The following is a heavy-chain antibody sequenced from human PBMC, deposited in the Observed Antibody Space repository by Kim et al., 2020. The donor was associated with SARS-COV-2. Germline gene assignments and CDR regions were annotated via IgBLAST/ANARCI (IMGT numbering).Heavy chain of an antibody. D-gene: IGHD6-19*01. CDR2: ISYDGTNK. CDR1: GFTFSSYG. J-gene: IGHJ6*03. V-gene: IGHV3-30*18. CDR3: AKDGRTAWVAVVNYYYYMDV. Sequence: GGSLRLSCAASGFTFSSYGMHWVRQAPGKGLEWVAVISYDGTNKYYADSVKGRFTISRDNSKNTLYLQMNSLRAEDTAVYYCAKDGRTAWVAVVNYYYYMDVWGKGTTVTVSS.